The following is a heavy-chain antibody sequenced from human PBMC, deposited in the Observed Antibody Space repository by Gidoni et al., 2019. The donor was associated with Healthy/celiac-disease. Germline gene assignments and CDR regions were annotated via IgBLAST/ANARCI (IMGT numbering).Heavy chain of an antibody. Sequence: EVQLVESGGGVVRPGGSLRLSCAASGFTFDDYGMRWVRQAPGKGLEWVSGINWNGGSTGYADSVKGRFTISRDNAKNSLYLQMNSLRAEDTALYHCARGNHLSNLAHTSAFDIWGQGTMVTVSS. CDR2: INWNGGST. J-gene: IGHJ3*02. V-gene: IGHV3-20*01. D-gene: IGHD1-1*01. CDR3: ARGNHLSNLAHTSAFDI. CDR1: GFTFDDYG.